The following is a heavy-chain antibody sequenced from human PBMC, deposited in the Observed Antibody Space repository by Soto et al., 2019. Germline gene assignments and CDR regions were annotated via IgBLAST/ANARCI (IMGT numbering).Heavy chain of an antibody. CDR3: ARDKGGYYDSSGYYPNWFDP. CDR1: GYSFTSYW. CDR2: IYPGDSDT. D-gene: IGHD3-22*01. V-gene: IGHV5-51*01. J-gene: IGHJ5*02. Sequence: GESLKISCKGSGYSFTSYWIGWVRQMPGKGLEWMGIIYPGDSDTRYSPSFQGQVTISADKSISTAYLQWSSLKASDTAMYYCARDKGGYYDSSGYYPNWFDPWGQGTLVTVSS.